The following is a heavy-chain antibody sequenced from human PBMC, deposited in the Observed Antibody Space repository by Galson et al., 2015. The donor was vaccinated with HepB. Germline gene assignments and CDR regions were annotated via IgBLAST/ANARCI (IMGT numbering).Heavy chain of an antibody. V-gene: IGHV1-2*02. J-gene: IGHJ5*02. CDR2: INPHSGGT. D-gene: IGHD3-10*01. CDR3: ERDHYHGSGTYNWFDA. CDR1: GYTFTGYY. Sequence: SVKVSCKASGYTFTGYYIHWVRQAPGQGLEWMGWINPHSGGTNYAQKFQGRVTMTRDTSISTAYMELSRLRSDDTAIYYCERDHYHGSGTYNWFDAWGQGTLVPVAS.